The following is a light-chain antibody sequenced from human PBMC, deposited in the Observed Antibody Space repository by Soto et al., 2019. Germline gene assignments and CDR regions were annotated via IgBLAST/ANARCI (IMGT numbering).Light chain of an antibody. Sequence: DIQLTQSPSSLSASVGDRVTITCRASQTISNYLNWYQQKPGKAPKLLIYAASSLQSGVPSGFSGSGSGTDFTLTISSLHPEDFATYYCQQSYSSPPTFGQGTKVEI. CDR2: AAS. J-gene: IGKJ1*01. CDR3: QQSYSSPPT. V-gene: IGKV1-39*01. CDR1: QTISNY.